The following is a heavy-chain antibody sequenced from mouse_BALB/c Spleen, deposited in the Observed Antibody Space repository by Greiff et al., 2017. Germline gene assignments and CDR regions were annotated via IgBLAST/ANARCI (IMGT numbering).Heavy chain of an antibody. CDR3: ARDSYYYGSSYYAMDY. D-gene: IGHD1-1*01. Sequence: EVKLMESGGGLVKPGGSLKLSCAASGFAFSSYDMSWVRQTPEKRLEWVAYISSGGGSTYYPDTVKGRFTISRDNAKNTLYLQMSSLKSEDTAMYYCARDSYYYGSSYYAMDYWGQGTSVTVSS. J-gene: IGHJ4*01. V-gene: IGHV5-12-1*01. CDR1: GFAFSSYD. CDR2: ISSGGGST.